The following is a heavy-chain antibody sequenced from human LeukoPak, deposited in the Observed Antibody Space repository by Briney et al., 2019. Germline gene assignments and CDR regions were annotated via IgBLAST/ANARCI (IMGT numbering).Heavy chain of an antibody. V-gene: IGHV3-33*08. CDR2: IWNDGSNK. D-gene: IGHD1-26*01. CDR3: ARDLWEYYFDY. CDR1: GFTFSSYA. J-gene: IGHJ4*02. Sequence: GGSLRLSCAASGFTFSSYAMHWVRQAPGKGLEWVAVIWNDGSNKYYADSVKGRFTISRDNSKNTLYLQMNSLRAEDTAVYYCARDLWEYYFDYWGQGTLVTVSS.